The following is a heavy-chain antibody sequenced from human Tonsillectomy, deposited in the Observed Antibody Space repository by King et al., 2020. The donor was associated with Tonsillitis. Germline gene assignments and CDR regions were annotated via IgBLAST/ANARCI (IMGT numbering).Heavy chain of an antibody. CDR1: GGSISNSSYY. V-gene: IGHV4-39*01. J-gene: IGHJ4*02. Sequence: QLQESGPGLVKPSETLSLTCIVSGGSISNSSYYWGWIRQPPGKGLEWIGSIYYGGSAYYNPSLKSRVSMTVDTSKNQFSLKLTSVTAADTAGYYCARHDVSIHLWSTTADYWGQGTLVTVSS. CDR2: IYYGGSA. CDR3: ARHDVSIHLWSTTADY. D-gene: IGHD5-18*01.